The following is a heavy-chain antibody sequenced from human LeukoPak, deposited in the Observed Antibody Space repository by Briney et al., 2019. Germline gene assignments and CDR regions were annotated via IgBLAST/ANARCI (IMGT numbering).Heavy chain of an antibody. CDR3: ARGGSRYFHN. CDR2: INILSNYI. V-gene: IGHV3-21*01. Sequence: PGGSQRLSCAASGFTFSDYWMHWVRQAPGKGLEWVSSINILSNYIYYADSVKGRFTISRVNAKNSLYLQMNSLRAEDTAVYYCARGGSRYFHNWGQGTLVTVST. J-gene: IGHJ4*02. CDR1: GFTFSDYW. D-gene: IGHD3-10*01.